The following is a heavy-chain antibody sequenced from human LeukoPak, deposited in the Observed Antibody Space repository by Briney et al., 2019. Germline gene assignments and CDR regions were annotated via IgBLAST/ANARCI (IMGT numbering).Heavy chain of an antibody. CDR3: VKGLEQTTMSYSVDY. CDR1: GFTFSNYG. D-gene: IGHD1/OR15-1a*01. V-gene: IGHV3-30*18. Sequence: GGSLRLSCAASGFTFSNYGMHWVRQTPGKGLEWVALISSDGSKNIYADSVKGRFTISRDNSKNTVYLQMNSLRAEDTAVYYCVKGLEQTTMSYSVDYWGQGALVTVSS. CDR2: ISSDGSKN. J-gene: IGHJ4*02.